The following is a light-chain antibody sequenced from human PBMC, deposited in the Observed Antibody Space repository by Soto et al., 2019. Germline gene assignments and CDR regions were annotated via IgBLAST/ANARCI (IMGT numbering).Light chain of an antibody. Sequence: EIVMTQSPATLSVSPGERATLSCRARQSISGALAWSQQRPGQPPRLLIYVVFTRATVVPATFSGSGSGSDSTLTSSGLQSEDFAVYYCQQGHDWPLTFGEGTRLDI. CDR3: QQGHDWPLT. V-gene: IGKV3-15*01. J-gene: IGKJ2*01. CDR1: QSISGA. CDR2: VVF.